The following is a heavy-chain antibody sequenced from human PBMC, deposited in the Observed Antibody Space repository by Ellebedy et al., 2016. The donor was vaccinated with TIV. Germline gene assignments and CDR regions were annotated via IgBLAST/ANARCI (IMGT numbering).Heavy chain of an antibody. Sequence: PGGSLRLSCTASGFTFSSFGMHRVRQAPGKGLEWVAIIWYDGSNRYYADPVKGRFTISRDNSKNTLYLQMNSLRAEDTAMYYCARDPMGRWYLDLWGRGTLVTVSS. CDR1: GFTFSSFG. CDR3: ARDPMGRWYLDL. CDR2: IWYDGSNR. D-gene: IGHD1-26*01. J-gene: IGHJ2*01. V-gene: IGHV3-33*01.